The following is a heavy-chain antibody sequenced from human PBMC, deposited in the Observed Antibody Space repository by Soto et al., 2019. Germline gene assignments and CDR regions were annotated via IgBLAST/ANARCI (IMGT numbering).Heavy chain of an antibody. J-gene: IGHJ6*02. Sequence: QGHLVQSEAEVKKSGASVKVSCKASGYTFTRYGIRWVRQAPGQGLEWMGWISGYNGDTNYVQKIQGRVSMTIDTSTTTAYMELRTLRSADTDVYYCAENRPPPYYFYGLDVWCQGTKVTVSS. V-gene: IGHV1-18*01. CDR2: ISGYNGDT. CDR3: AENRPPPYYFYGLDV. CDR1: GYTFTRYG.